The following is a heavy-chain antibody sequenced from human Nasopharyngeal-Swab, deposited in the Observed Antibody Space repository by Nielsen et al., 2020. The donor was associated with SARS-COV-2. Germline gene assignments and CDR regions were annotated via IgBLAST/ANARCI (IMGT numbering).Heavy chain of an antibody. CDR2: IYYSGST. J-gene: IGHJ5*02. D-gene: IGHD3-9*01. V-gene: IGHV4-59*01. CDR1: GGSISSYY. CDR3: ARIELRYFDGVVSNGWFDP. Sequence: SETLSLTCTVSGGSISSYYWTWIRQPPGKGLEWIGYIYYSGSTNYNPSLKSRVTISVDTSKNQFSLRLSSLTAADTAVYYCARIELRYFDGVVSNGWFDPWAREPWSPSPQ.